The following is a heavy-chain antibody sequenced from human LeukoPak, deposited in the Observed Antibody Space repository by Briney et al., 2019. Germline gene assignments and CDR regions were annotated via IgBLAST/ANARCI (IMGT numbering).Heavy chain of an antibody. CDR2: VYYDWST. D-gene: IGHD2-2*01. V-gene: IGHV4-61*01. CDR3: ARGGHAWSPYFAH. Sequence: SETLSLTCIVSGASVSSGSYYWGWIRQPPGKGLESIGYVYYDWSTNYNPSLKSRVTISIETSKNRLSQRLNSVTTADTAVYFCARGGHAWSPYFAHWGQGTPVA. CDR1: GASVSSGSYY. J-gene: IGHJ4*02.